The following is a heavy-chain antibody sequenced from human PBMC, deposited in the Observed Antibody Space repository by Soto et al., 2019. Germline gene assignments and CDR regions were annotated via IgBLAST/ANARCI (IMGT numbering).Heavy chain of an antibody. CDR1: GYTFTSYV. CDR3: ASYREQLVLYGMDV. J-gene: IGHJ6*02. V-gene: IGHV1-18*01. D-gene: IGHD6-13*01. Sequence: QVQLVQSGAEVKKPGASVKVSCKASGYTFTSYVISWVRQAPGQGLEWMGWISAYNGNTNYAQKLQGRVTMTTDTSTSTAYMELRSLRSNDTAVYYCASYREQLVLYGMDVWGQGTTVTVSS. CDR2: ISAYNGNT.